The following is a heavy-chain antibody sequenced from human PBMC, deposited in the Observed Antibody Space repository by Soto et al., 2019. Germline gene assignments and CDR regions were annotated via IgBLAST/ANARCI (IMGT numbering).Heavy chain of an antibody. CDR1: GFTFSSYA. V-gene: IGHV3-23*01. D-gene: IGHD5-12*01. CDR3: AKDLGGYSGYAFDY. CDR2: ISGSGGST. J-gene: IGHJ4*02. Sequence: EVQLLESGGGLVQPGGSLRLSCAASGFTFSSYAMSWVRQAPGKGLEWVSAISGSGGSTYYADSVKGRFTISRDNSKNTLYLQXNXLRAEDTAVYYCAKDLGGYSGYAFDYWGQGTLVTVSS.